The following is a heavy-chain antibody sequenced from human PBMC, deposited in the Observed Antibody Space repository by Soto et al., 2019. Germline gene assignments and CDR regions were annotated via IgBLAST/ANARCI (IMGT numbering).Heavy chain of an antibody. V-gene: IGHV6-1*01. J-gene: IGHJ6*02. CDR3: ARDRAIVATIGEDYYYYYGMDV. CDR1: GDSVSRNSAA. D-gene: IGHD5-12*01. CDR2: TYYRSKWYF. Sequence: SQTRSLTWAISGDSVSRNSAAWNWIRQSPSRGLEWLGRTYYRSKWYFDYAVSVKSRITFNPDTSKNQFSLQLNSVTPEDTAVYYCARDRAIVATIGEDYYYYYGMDVWGQGTTVTVS.